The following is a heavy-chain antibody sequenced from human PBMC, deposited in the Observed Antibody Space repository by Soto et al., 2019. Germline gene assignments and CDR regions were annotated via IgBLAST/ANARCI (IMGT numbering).Heavy chain of an antibody. V-gene: IGHV1-69*02. J-gene: IGHJ4*02. CDR1: VGTFSSYT. CDR3: ARRVYYYRSGHRENYFDY. Sequence: SVNVSRKASVGTFSSYTISWVRQTPGQGRECMGSIIPILGIANYAQKLQGRVTITADKSPSTAYIDLSSLRAENTRVYSCARRVYYYRSGHRENYFDYWGQGTQVTVSS. D-gene: IGHD3-10*01. CDR2: IIPILGIA.